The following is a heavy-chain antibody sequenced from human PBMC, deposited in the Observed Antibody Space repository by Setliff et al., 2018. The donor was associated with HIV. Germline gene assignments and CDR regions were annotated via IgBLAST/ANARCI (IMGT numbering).Heavy chain of an antibody. V-gene: IGHV4-59*11. J-gene: IGHJ6*03. CDR1: GGSISSHY. CDR3: ARTRYSYGYFYYMDV. D-gene: IGHD5-18*01. CDR2: IYYGGFT. Sequence: ETLSLTCTVSGGSISSHYWSWIRQPPGKGLEWIGYIYYGGFTNYNPSLKSRVTISIDTSKNQFSLKLRSVTAADTAVYYCARTRYSYGYFYYMDVWGKGTTVTVSS.